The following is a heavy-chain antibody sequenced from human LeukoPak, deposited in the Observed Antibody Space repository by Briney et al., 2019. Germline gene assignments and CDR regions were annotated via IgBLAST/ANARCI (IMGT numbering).Heavy chain of an antibody. Sequence: GGSLRLSCAASGFTFSNYWMSWVRQAPGKGLEWVANINQDGSEKYYVDSVKGRFTISRDNAKNSNSLYLQMNSLRAEDTAVYYCARDKSEAGYYFDYWGRGTLVTVSS. J-gene: IGHJ4*02. CDR1: GFTFSNYW. V-gene: IGHV3-7*01. CDR3: ARDKSEAGYYFDY. D-gene: IGHD6-19*01. CDR2: INQDGSEK.